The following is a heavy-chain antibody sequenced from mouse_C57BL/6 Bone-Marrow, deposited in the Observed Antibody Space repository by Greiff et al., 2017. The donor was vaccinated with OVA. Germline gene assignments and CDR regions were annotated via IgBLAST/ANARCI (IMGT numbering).Heavy chain of an antibody. D-gene: IGHD3-2*02. Sequence: VQLQQSGPGLVQPSPCLSITCTVSGFSLTSYGVHWVRQSPGKGLEWLGVIWSGGSTAYNAAFISRLGISNANTKSQVFCKMNSLQADDTAIYYCARGAAQVLAYWGQGTLVTVSA. CDR1: GFSLTSYG. V-gene: IGHV2-2*01. CDR3: ARGAAQVLAY. J-gene: IGHJ3*01. CDR2: IWSGGST.